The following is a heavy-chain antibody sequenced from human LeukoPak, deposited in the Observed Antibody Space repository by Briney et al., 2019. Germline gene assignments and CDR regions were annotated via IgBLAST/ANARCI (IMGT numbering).Heavy chain of an antibody. J-gene: IGHJ6*02. V-gene: IGHV1-69*02. Sequence: SVKVSCKVSGGTFSKNSISWVRQAPGQGLEWMGRTIPIVGVEHHAQKFQGRVTITADMSTSTAYMDLSSLRSDDTAVYYCARVKAVGVPVAIDAYFDYGMDVWGQGTTVIVSS. D-gene: IGHD3-16*01. CDR1: GGTFSKNS. CDR2: TIPIVGVE. CDR3: ARVKAVGVPVAIDAYFDYGMDV.